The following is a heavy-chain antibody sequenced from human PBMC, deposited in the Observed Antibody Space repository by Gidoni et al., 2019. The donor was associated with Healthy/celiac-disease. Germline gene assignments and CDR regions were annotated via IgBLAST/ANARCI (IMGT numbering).Heavy chain of an antibody. CDR3: ARDQKFYYGSGSYMGYYYYYYMDV. Sequence: QVQLVESGGGVVQPGRSLRLSCAASGFTFSSYAMHWVRQAPGKGLEWVAVISYDGSNKYYADSVKGRFTISRDNSKNTLYLQMNSLRAEDTAVYYCARDQKFYYGSGSYMGYYYYYYMDVWGKETTVTVSS. J-gene: IGHJ6*03. D-gene: IGHD3-10*01. V-gene: IGHV3-30-3*01. CDR1: GFTFSSYA. CDR2: ISYDGSNK.